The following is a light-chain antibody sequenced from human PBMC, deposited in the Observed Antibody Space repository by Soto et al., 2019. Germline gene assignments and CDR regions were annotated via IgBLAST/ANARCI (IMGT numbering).Light chain of an antibody. J-gene: IGLJ2*01. CDR3: SSYTSSSTLV. V-gene: IGLV2-14*01. Sequence: QSALTQPASVSGSPGQSITISCTGSSSDVGGYNYVSWHQQHPGKAPKLMIYEVSNRPSGISNRFSGSKSGNTASLTLSGLQAEDEADYYCSSYTSSSTLVFGGGTQLTVL. CDR1: SSDVGGYNY. CDR2: EVS.